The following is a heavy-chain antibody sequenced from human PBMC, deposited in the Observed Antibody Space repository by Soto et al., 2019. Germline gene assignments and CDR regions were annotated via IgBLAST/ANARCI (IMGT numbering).Heavy chain of an antibody. CDR2: MNPNSGNT. CDR1: GYTFTSYD. CDR3: ARGRRGGADNYYYYMGV. D-gene: IGHD3-10*01. Sequence: ASVKVSCKASGYTFTSYDINWVRQATGQGLEWMGWMNPNSGNTGYAQKFQGRVTMTRNTSISTAYMELSSPRSEDTAVYYCARGRRGGADNYYYYMGVWGKGTTGTVPS. V-gene: IGHV1-8*01. J-gene: IGHJ6*03.